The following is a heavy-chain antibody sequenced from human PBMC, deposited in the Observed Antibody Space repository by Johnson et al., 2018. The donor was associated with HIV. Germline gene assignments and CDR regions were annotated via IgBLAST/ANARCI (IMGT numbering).Heavy chain of an antibody. V-gene: IGHV3-33*08. Sequence: QVQLVESGGGLIQPGGSLRLSCAASGFTVSSKYMSWVRQAPGKGLEWVAVIWYDGSNKYYADSVKGRFTISRDNAKNSLYLQMNSLRAEDTAVYYCARDPPGTLRDAFDIWGQGTLVTVSS. J-gene: IGHJ3*02. CDR3: ARDPPGTLRDAFDI. D-gene: IGHD3-10*01. CDR1: GFTVSSKY. CDR2: IWYDGSNK.